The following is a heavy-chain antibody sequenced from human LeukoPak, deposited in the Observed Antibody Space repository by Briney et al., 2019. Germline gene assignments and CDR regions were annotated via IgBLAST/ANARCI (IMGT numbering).Heavy chain of an antibody. CDR1: GFTFSSHW. CDR2: RRYDGSNK. D-gene: IGHD6-19*01. CDR3: AKGGSAVAAYIDAFDV. V-gene: IGHV3-30*02. J-gene: IGHJ3*01. Sequence: GGSLRLSCAASGFTFSSHWMSWVRQAPGKGLEWVAFRRYDGSNKYYADSVKGRFTISRDNSKNTLYLQMNSLRAEDTAVYYCAKGGSAVAAYIDAFDVWGQGTMVTVSS.